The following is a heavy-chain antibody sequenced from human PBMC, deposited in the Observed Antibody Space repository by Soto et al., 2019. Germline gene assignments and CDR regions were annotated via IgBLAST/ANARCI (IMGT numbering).Heavy chain of an antibody. J-gene: IGHJ4*02. V-gene: IGHV3-74*01. Sequence: GGSLRLSCAASGFTFSSYRMRWVLQAPGKGLEWVSNITTGGSTTYYADSVKGRFTISRDNAKNSLYLQMNSLRAEDTAVYYCARDKDFSFDYWGQGTLVTVSS. CDR2: ITTGGSTT. CDR3: ARDKDFSFDY. CDR1: GFTFSSYR.